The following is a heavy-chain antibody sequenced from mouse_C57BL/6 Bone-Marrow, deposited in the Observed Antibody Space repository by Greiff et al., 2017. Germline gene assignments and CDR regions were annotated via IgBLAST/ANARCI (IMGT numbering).Heavy chain of an antibody. Sequence: QVQLQQPGAELVRPGSSVKLSCKASGYTFTSYWMPWVKQRPIQGLEWIGNIDPSDSETHYNQTFKDKVTLTVDKSSSTAYMQLSSLTSEDTAVYYRSRRGYWYFDVWGSGTTVTGSS. J-gene: IGHJ1*01. CDR3: SRRGYWYFDV. CDR1: GYTFTSYW. CDR2: IDPSDSET. V-gene: IGHV1-52*01.